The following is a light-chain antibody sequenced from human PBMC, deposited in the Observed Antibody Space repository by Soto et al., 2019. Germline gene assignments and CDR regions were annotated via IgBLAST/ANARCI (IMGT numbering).Light chain of an antibody. CDR1: QSVSSN. CDR2: GAS. Sequence: EIVMTQSPATLSVSPGERATLSCRASQSVSSNLDWYQQKPGQAPRLLIYGASTRATGIPARFSGSGSGTDFTLTISSLQSEDFAVYYCQQYNNLPPITFGGGTKLEIK. CDR3: QQYNNLPPIT. J-gene: IGKJ4*01. V-gene: IGKV3-15*01.